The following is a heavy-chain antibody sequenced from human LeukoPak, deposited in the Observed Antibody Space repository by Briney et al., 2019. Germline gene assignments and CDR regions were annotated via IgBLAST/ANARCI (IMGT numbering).Heavy chain of an antibody. CDR1: GGSFSGYY. J-gene: IGHJ5*02. V-gene: IGHV4-34*01. D-gene: IGHD6-13*01. Sequence: PSETLSLTCAVYGGSFSGYYWSWIRQPPGKGLEWIGEINHSGSTNYNPSLKSRVTISVDTSKNQFSLKLSSVTAADTAVYYCARGRPSSSSWYRLYWFDPWGQGTLVTVSS. CDR2: INHSGST. CDR3: ARGRPSSSSWYRLYWFDP.